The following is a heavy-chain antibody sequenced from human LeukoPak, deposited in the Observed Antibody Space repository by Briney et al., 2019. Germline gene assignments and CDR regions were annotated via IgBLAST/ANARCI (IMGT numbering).Heavy chain of an antibody. CDR3: AKDPTLNYPDY. CDR1: GFSFSSHW. CDR2: ISDDGSYT. J-gene: IGHJ4*02. Sequence: GGSLRLSCAASGFSFSSHWVHWARQAPGKGLVWVSRISDDGSYTSNVDSVKGRFTISRDNVNNMLYLHMNSLRAEDTAVYYCAKDPTLNYPDYWGQGTLVTVSS. V-gene: IGHV3-74*01.